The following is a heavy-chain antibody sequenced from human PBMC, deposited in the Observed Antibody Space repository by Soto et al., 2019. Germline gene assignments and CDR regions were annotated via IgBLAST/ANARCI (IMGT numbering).Heavy chain of an antibody. D-gene: IGHD5-18*01. V-gene: IGHV4-30-4*01. J-gene: IGHJ5*02. CDR3: ARGLSTDTVDT. CDR1: GGSISNNHYY. CDR2: IFDSGST. Sequence: QVQLQESGPGLVKPSQTMSLACTVSGGSISNNHYYWSWIRQPPGKGLEWIGHIFDSGSTFNNPSLNSRVARSMDTSKTQFSLRLSSVTAADTVVSCLARGLSTDTVDTWGQGTLVTVSS.